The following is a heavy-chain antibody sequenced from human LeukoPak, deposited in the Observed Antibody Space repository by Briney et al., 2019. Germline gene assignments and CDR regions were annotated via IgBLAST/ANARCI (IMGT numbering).Heavy chain of an antibody. CDR2: IYYNGRT. CDR1: GGSISSSTYY. J-gene: IGHJ5*02. D-gene: IGHD3-3*01. CDR3: ARDLLDYDFWSGYSSLGWFDP. Sequence: SETLSLTCSVSGGSISSSTYYWGWIRQPPGKGLEWIGSIYYNGRTYYNPSLKSRVTISVDTSKNQFSLKLSSVTAADTAVYYCARDLLDYDFWSGYSSLGWFDPWGQGTLVTVSS. V-gene: IGHV4-39*07.